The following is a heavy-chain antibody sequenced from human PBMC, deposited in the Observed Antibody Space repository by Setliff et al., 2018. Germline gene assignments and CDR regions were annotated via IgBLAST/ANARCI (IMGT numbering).Heavy chain of an antibody. J-gene: IGHJ1*01. D-gene: IGHD6-19*01. CDR2: VYYSGTT. CDR1: VDSISSSTYY. Sequence: SETLSLTCTVSVDSISSSTYYWGWIRQPPGKGLEWIGSVYYSGTTKYNPSLGSRVTISVDASKNQFSLKLSSVTAADTAVYYCARHKTGAVGTGEHFQHWGQGTLVTGSS. CDR3: ARHKTGAVGTGEHFQH. V-gene: IGHV4-39*01.